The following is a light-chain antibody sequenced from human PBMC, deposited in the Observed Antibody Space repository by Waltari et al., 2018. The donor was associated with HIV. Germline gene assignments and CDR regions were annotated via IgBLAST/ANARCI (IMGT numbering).Light chain of an antibody. CDR2: SNN. CDR1: SSNIGRNT. J-gene: IGLJ1*01. V-gene: IGLV1-44*01. CDR3: AAWDDSLNAYV. Sequence: QSVLTQPPSASGTPGQRVTISCSGSSSNIGRNTVNWYQQLPGTAPKLVIYSNNQRPSGVPDLFSGSKSGTSVSLAISGLQSEDEADYYCAAWDDSLNAYVFGTGTKVTVL.